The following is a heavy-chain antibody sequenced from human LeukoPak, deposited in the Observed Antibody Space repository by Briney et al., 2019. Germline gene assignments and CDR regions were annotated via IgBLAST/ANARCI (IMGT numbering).Heavy chain of an antibody. D-gene: IGHD6-19*01. J-gene: IGHJ4*02. V-gene: IGHV3-74*01. Sequence: GGSLRLSYAASGFTFSKYWMLWVRQAPGKGLESVSRINTDGTVTTYADSVKGRFTVSRDNADNTMFLQMNSVRDEDTAVYYCATKQWLAPPPDSWGQGTPVTVSS. CDR1: GFTFSKYW. CDR2: INTDGTVT. CDR3: ATKQWLAPPPDS.